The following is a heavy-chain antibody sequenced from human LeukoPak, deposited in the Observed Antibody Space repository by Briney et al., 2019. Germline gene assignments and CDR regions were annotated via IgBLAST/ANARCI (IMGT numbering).Heavy chain of an antibody. D-gene: IGHD5-12*01. Sequence: GGSLRLSCAASGFTFSSYGMHWVRQAPDKGLEWVAFIRYDGRNKYYADSVKGRFTVSRDNSKNTLYLQMKSLRAEDTAVYYCAKGGGYEAQYYYYYLDVWGKGTTVTISS. CDR3: AKGGGYEAQYYYYYLDV. CDR2: IRYDGRNK. CDR1: GFTFSSYG. J-gene: IGHJ6*03. V-gene: IGHV3-30*02.